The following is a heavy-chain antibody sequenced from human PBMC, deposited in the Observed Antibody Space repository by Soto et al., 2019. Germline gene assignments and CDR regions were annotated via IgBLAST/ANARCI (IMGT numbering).Heavy chain of an antibody. CDR3: AREDTDFWSGYSLYGMDV. CDR1: GFTFSSYG. Sequence: GGSLRLSCAASGFTFSSYGMHWVRQAPGKGLEWVAVIWYDGSNKYYADSVKGRFTISRDNSKNTLYLQMNSLRAEDTAVYYCAREDTDFWSGYSLYGMDVWGQGTTVTVSS. CDR2: IWYDGSNK. D-gene: IGHD3-3*01. V-gene: IGHV3-33*01. J-gene: IGHJ6*02.